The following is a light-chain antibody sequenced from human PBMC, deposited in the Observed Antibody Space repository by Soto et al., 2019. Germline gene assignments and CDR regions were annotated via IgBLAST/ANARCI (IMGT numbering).Light chain of an antibody. CDR2: GNS. CDR3: QSYDSSLSGRGYV. CDR1: SSNIGAGYD. V-gene: IGLV1-40*01. J-gene: IGLJ1*01. Sequence: QSVLTQPPSVSGAPGQRVTISCTGSSSNIGAGYDVHWYQQLPGTAPKLLIYGNSNRPSGVRDRFSGSKSGTSASLAITGLQAEDEADYYCQSYDSSLSGRGYVFGTGTKLTVL.